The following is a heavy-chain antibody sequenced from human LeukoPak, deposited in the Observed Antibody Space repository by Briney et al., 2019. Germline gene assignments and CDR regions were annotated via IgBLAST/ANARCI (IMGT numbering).Heavy chain of an antibody. Sequence: PGGSLRLSCAASGFTFDDYAMHWGRQAPGKGLEWVSGISWNSGSIGYADSGKGRFTISRDNAKNSLYLQMNSLRPEDTALYYCAKGLDTGLRYGMDVWGQGTTVTVSS. CDR1: GFTFDDYA. V-gene: IGHV3-9*01. J-gene: IGHJ6*02. CDR2: ISWNSGSI. D-gene: IGHD2-21*01. CDR3: AKGLDTGLRYGMDV.